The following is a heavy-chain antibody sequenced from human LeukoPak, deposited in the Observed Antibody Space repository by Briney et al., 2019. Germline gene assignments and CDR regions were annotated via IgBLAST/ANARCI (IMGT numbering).Heavy chain of an antibody. Sequence: PGGSLTLYCSASGFTFSHYAMHWVRQAPGKGLEYVSAIGTTGGSTYYADSVKGRFTISRENSKNTLYLQMSSLRAEDTAVYYCVNTHGSGSYNNWGQGTLDPVSS. CDR3: VNTHGSGSYNN. J-gene: IGHJ4*02. D-gene: IGHD3-10*01. CDR2: IGTTGGST. CDR1: GFTFSHYA. V-gene: IGHV3-64D*06.